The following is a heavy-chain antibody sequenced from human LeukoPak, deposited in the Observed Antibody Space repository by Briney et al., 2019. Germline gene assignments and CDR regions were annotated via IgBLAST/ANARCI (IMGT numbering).Heavy chain of an antibody. CDR1: GYTFTSYD. CDR3: ARLGIYDGNSYGSF. V-gene: IGHV1-8*01. Sequence: GASVKVSCKASGYTFTSYDINWVRQATGQGLEWMGWMNPNSGNTGYAQKFQGRVTMTRDTSISTAYMEVSSLTSEDTAVYYCARLGIYDGNSYGSFWGQGTLVTVSS. J-gene: IGHJ4*02. D-gene: IGHD5-18*01. CDR2: MNPNSGNT.